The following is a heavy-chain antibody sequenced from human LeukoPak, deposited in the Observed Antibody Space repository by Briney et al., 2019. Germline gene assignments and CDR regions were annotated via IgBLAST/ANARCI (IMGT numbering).Heavy chain of an antibody. V-gene: IGHV3-64*02. CDR2: ISSNGGST. J-gene: IGHJ6*02. Sequence: GGSLRLSCAASGFTVSNYAMHWVRQAPGEGLEYVSAISSNGGSTYYADSVKGRFTISRDNSKNTLFLQMGSLRVEDMAVYYCARGLRAYYYYGMDVWGQGTTVSVSS. D-gene: IGHD3-3*01. CDR1: GFTVSNYA. CDR3: ARGLRAYYYYGMDV.